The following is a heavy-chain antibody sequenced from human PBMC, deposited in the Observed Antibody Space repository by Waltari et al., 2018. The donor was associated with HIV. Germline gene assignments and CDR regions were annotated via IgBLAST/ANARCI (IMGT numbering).Heavy chain of an antibody. J-gene: IGHJ4*02. V-gene: IGHV5-51*01. Sequence: VQLVPSAAEIKKPGESLKMPCKGSGSSFTTNWIGWVRQMPGKGLDWMAIIYPDDSDTRYNPSFRGQVTISVDRSISTAHLSWRRLKTSDTGIYYCVTSAYGANSWIDYWGQGTPVTVSS. CDR3: VTSAYGANSWIDY. D-gene: IGHD3-10*01. CDR2: IYPDDSDT. CDR1: GSSFTTNW.